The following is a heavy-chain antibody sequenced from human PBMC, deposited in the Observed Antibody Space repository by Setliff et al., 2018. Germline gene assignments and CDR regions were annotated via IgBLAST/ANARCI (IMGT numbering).Heavy chain of an antibody. V-gene: IGHV3-21*06. CDR3: AKSGGDHCCPLYHHYYMDV. CDR2: LNDVGHNT. J-gene: IGHJ6*03. Sequence: PGGSLRLSCAASGFTFSSYSMNWVRQAPGKGLEWVSGLNDVGHNTYYADSVKGRFTISRDNARNSLYLQMDRLRPEDTAVYYCAKSGGDHCCPLYHHYYMDVWGTGTTVTVSS. CDR1: GFTFSSYS. D-gene: IGHD2-21*02.